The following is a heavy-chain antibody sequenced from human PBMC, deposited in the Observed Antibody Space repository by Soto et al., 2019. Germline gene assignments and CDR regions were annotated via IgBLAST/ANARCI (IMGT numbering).Heavy chain of an antibody. D-gene: IGHD2-21*01. CDR3: ARVVRDYPLGMDV. J-gene: IGHJ6*02. CDR2: TYYRSKWYN. V-gene: IGHV6-1*01. CDR1: GDSVSSNSAA. Sequence: PSQTLSLTCAISGDSVSSNSAASNWIRQSPSRGLEWLGRTYYRSKWYNDYAVSVKSRITINPDTSKNQFSLQLNSVTPEDTAVYYCARVVRDYPLGMDVWGQGTTVTVSS.